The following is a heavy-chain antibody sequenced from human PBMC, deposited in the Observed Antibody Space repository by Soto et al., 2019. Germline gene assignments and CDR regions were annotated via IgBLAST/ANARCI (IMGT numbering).Heavy chain of an antibody. J-gene: IGHJ5*02. D-gene: IGHD3-3*02. V-gene: IGHV3-30-3*01. CDR2: LSDDGNNK. CDR3: ARHLSHLKFGWFDP. Sequence: QEQLVESGGGVVQPGRSLRLSCGASGFTFSDYAFHWVRQAPGKGLEWVAILSDDGNNKDYEGSVKGRFTISRDNSRSTLYLQINSLRLEDTAVYYCARHLSHLKFGWFDPWGQGTLVIVSS. CDR1: GFTFSDYA.